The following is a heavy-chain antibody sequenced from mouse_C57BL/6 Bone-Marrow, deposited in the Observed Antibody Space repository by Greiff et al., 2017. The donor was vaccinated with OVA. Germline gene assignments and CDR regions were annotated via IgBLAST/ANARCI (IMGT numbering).Heavy chain of an antibody. CDR2: IYPGSGNT. Sequence: QVQLKESGAELVRPGASVKLSCKASGYTFTDYYINWVKQRPGQGLEWIARIYPGSGNTYYNEKFKGKATLTAEKSSSTAYMQLSSLTSEDSAVYFCARYHDEALAWFAYWGQGTLVTVSA. CDR3: ARYHDEALAWFAY. V-gene: IGHV1-76*01. J-gene: IGHJ3*01. CDR1: GYTFTDYY. D-gene: IGHD2-12*01.